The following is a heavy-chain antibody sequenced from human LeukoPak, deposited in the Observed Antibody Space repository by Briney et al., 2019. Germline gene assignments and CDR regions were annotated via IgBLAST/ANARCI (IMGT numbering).Heavy chain of an antibody. CDR1: GFTFRSYS. V-gene: IGHV3-21*01. Sequence: GGSLRLSCAASGFTFRSYSMNWVRQAPGMGLEWVSSISTSSSHIYYADSMEGRFTISRDNAKNSLYLQMNSLRGEDTAVYYCVRSYCGMDVWGQGTTISVSS. J-gene: IGHJ6*02. CDR3: VRSYCGMDV. CDR2: ISTSSSHI.